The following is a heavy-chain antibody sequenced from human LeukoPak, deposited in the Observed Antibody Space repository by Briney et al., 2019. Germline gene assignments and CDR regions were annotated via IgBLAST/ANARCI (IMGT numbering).Heavy chain of an antibody. CDR2: ISSSSSYI. CDR3: ARDGPEEEWLVPPFDY. D-gene: IGHD6-19*01. V-gene: IGHV3-21*01. J-gene: IGHJ4*02. CDR1: GFTFSSYS. Sequence: GGSLRLSCAASGFTFSSYSMNWVRQAPGKGLEWVSSISSSSSYIYYADSVKGRFTISRDNAKNSLYLQMNSLRAEDTAVYYCARDGPEEEWLVPPFDYWGQGTLVTVSS.